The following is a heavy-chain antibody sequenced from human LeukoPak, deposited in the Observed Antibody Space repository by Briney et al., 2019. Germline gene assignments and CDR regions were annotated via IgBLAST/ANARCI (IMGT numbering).Heavy chain of an antibody. D-gene: IGHD3-10*01. V-gene: IGHV1-69*13. CDR2: IIPIFGTA. Sequence: ASVKVSCKASGGTFSSYAISWVRHAPGQGLEWMGGIIPIFGTANYAQKFQGRVTITADESAHTAYMELRSLRSEDTAVYYCARGSRHNMVRAVNDAFYIWGQGTKVTVSS. CDR3: ARGSRHNMVRAVNDAFYI. J-gene: IGHJ3*02. CDR1: GGTFSSYA.